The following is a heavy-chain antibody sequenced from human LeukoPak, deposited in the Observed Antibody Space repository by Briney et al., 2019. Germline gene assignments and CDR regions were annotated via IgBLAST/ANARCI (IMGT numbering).Heavy chain of an antibody. D-gene: IGHD1-26*01. Sequence: GGSLRLSCAASGFTFSSYSMNWVRQAPGKGLEWVSSISSSSSYIYYADSVKGRFTISRDSAKNSLYLQMNSLRAEDTAVYYCARDRVGATDYWGQGTLVTVSS. V-gene: IGHV3-21*01. CDR2: ISSSSSYI. CDR3: ARDRVGATDY. J-gene: IGHJ4*02. CDR1: GFTFSSYS.